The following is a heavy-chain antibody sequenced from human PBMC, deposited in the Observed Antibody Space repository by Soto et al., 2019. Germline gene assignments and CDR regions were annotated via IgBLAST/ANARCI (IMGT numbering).Heavy chain of an antibody. Sequence: QVQLVQSGAGVKKPGSSVKVSCKASGGTFSSYTISWVRQAPGQGLEWVARIIPILGIANYAQKFQGRVTITADKSTSTAYMELSSLRSEDTAVYYCARECPPPGVYYYYYYMDVGGKGTTVTVSS. CDR3: ARECPPPGVYYYYYYMDV. D-gene: IGHD3-3*01. CDR1: GGTFSSYT. V-gene: IGHV1-69*08. CDR2: IIPILGIA. J-gene: IGHJ6*03.